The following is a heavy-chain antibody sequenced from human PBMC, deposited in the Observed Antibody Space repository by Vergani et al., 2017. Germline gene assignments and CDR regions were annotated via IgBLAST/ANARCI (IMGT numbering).Heavy chain of an antibody. D-gene: IGHD6-19*01. CDR2: IYYSGST. Sequence: QLQLQESGPGLVKPSETLSLTCTVFGGSISSSSYYWGWIRQHPGKGLEWIGRIYYSGSTYYNPSLKSRVTISVDTSKNQFSLKLSSVTAADTAVYYCARHEGEQWLVFDYWGQGTLVTVSS. V-gene: IGHV4-39*01. CDR1: GGSISSSSYY. CDR3: ARHEGEQWLVFDY. J-gene: IGHJ4*02.